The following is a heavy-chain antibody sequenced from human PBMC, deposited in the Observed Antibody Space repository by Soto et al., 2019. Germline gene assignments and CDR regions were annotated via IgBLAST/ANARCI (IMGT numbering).Heavy chain of an antibody. J-gene: IGHJ4*02. CDR1: GFTFSSYS. D-gene: IGHD6-6*01. Sequence: VSLRLSCAASGFTFSSYSMNWVRQAPGKGLEWVSSISSSSSYIYYADSVKGRFTISRDNAKNSLYLQMNSLRAEDTAVYYCARDRLEYSSSSVTDYWGQGTLVTVSS. CDR3: ARDRLEYSSSSVTDY. CDR2: ISSSSSYI. V-gene: IGHV3-21*01.